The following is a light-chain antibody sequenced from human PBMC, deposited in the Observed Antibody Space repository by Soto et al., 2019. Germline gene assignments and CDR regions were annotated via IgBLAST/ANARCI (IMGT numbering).Light chain of an antibody. Sequence: EIVLTQSPATLSLSPGERATLSCRASQSVSSYLAWYQQKPGQAPRLLIYDASNRATGIPARFSGSGSATDFTLTISSLEPEAFAVYYCQQRSNWPPYTFGQGTKLEIK. CDR1: QSVSSY. CDR2: DAS. CDR3: QQRSNWPPYT. J-gene: IGKJ2*01. V-gene: IGKV3-11*01.